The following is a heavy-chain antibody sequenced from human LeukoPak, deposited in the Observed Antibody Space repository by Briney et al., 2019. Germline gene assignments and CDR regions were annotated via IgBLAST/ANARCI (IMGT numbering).Heavy chain of an antibody. D-gene: IGHD1-20*01. J-gene: IGHJ4*02. Sequence: SETLSLTCTVSGGSISSYYWSWIRQPPGKGLEWIGYIYYSGSTNYNPSLKSRVTISVDTSKNQFSLKLSSVTAADTAVYYCARDQTNNFDFDYWGQGTLVTVSS. V-gene: IGHV4-59*01. CDR1: GGSISSYY. CDR3: ARDQTNNFDFDY. CDR2: IYYSGST.